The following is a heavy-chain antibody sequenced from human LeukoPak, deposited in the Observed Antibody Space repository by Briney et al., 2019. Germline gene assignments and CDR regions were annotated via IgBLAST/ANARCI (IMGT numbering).Heavy chain of an antibody. D-gene: IGHD3-22*01. Sequence: PGGSLRLSCAASGFTFSAYWMTWVRQAPGKGLEWVANIRQDGSEKNFVNSVKGRFSISRDNAKNSLYLQMDSLGADDTAIYYCARHGNYYDSSGSSHHYFDYWGQGTLVTVSS. CDR2: IRQDGSEK. V-gene: IGHV3-7*03. CDR3: ARHGNYYDSSGSSHHYFDY. J-gene: IGHJ4*02. CDR1: GFTFSAYW.